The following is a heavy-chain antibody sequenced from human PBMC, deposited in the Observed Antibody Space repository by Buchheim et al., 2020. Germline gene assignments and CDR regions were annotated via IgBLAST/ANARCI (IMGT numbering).Heavy chain of an antibody. CDR1: GYTFTRYY. V-gene: IGHV1-46*01. D-gene: IGHD3-10*01. Sequence: QVQLLQSGADVKNPGASVKLSCKTSGYTFTRYYMHWVRQAPGQGLEWMGITNPSGGSTTYAQKFQGRVTMTRDTSTSTVYMELSSLRSEDTAVYYCARDLYYGSGSYNFFDYWGQGTL. CDR2: TNPSGGST. J-gene: IGHJ4*02. CDR3: ARDLYYGSGSYNFFDY.